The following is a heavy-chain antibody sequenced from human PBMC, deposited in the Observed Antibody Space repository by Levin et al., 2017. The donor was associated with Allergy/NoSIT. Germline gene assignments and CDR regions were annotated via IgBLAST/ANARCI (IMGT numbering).Heavy chain of an antibody. CDR1: GFSLNTNGMC. D-gene: IGHD3-22*01. J-gene: IGHJ5*02. V-gene: IGHV2-70*01. CDR3: ARTSYYDSSGYYSGRGWFDP. CDR2: IDWDDDK. Sequence: SGPTLVKPPQTLTLTCTFSGFSLNTNGMCVSWIRQPPGKALEWLALIDWDDDKYYRTSLKTRLTISKDTSKNQVVLTMTNMDPVDTATYYCARTSYYDSSGYYSGRGWFDPWGQGILVTVSS.